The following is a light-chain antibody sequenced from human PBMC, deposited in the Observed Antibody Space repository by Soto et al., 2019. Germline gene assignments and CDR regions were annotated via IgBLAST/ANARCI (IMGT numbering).Light chain of an antibody. CDR1: SSDVGGYNY. V-gene: IGLV2-14*01. CDR2: EVS. Sequence: QSALTQPASVCGSPGQSITISCTGTSSDVGGYNYVSWYQQHPGKAPKLMIYEVSNRPSGVSNRFSGSKSGNTASLTISGLQAEDEADYYCSSYTSSSTPYVFGTGTKLTV. CDR3: SSYTSSSTPYV. J-gene: IGLJ1*01.